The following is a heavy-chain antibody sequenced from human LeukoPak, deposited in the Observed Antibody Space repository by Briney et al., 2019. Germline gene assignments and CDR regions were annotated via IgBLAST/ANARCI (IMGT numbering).Heavy chain of an antibody. V-gene: IGHV1-18*01. J-gene: IGHJ4*02. CDR3: ARGCRSYYGSGSCLSY. CDR2: ISAYNGNT. CDR1: GYTFTSYG. D-gene: IGHD3-10*01. Sequence: ASVKVSCKASGYTFTSYGISWVRQAPGQGLEWMGWISAYNGNTNYAQKLQGRVTMTTDTSTSTAYMELRSLRSDDTAVYYRARGCRSYYGSGSCLSYWGQGTLVTVSS.